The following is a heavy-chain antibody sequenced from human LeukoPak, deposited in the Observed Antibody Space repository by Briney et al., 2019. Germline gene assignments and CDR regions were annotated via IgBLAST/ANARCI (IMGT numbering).Heavy chain of an antibody. CDR2: ISSSSSYI. CDR1: GFTFISYS. D-gene: IGHD5-12*01. V-gene: IGHV3-21*01. J-gene: IGHJ6*03. Sequence: PGGSLRLSCAASGFTFISYSMNWVRQAPGKGLEWVSSISSSSSYIYYADSVKGRFTISRDNAKNSLYLQMNSLRAEDTAVYYCARDRPLYSGYTYYYYYMDVWGKGTTVTVSS. CDR3: ARDRPLYSGYTYYYYYMDV.